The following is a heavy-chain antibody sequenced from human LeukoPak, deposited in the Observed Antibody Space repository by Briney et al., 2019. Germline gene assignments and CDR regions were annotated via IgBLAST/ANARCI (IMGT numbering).Heavy chain of an antibody. J-gene: IGHJ4*02. CDR3: ARVIAPLRYFDWLPHSYFDY. CDR2: INPNSGGT. Sequence: ASVKVSCKASGYTVTGYYMHWGRQAPGPGLEWMGWINPNSGGTNYAQKFQGRVTMTRYTSISTAYMELSRLRSDDTDVYYCARVIAPLRYFDWLPHSYFDYWGQGTLVTVSS. D-gene: IGHD3-9*01. V-gene: IGHV1-2*02. CDR1: GYTVTGYY.